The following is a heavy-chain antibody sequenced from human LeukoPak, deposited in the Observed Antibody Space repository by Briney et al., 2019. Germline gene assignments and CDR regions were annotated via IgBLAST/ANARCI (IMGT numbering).Heavy chain of an antibody. Sequence: SQTLSLTCAVSGDSFSSNRASWNWIRQSPSGGLKWLGRTYYRSKWSNDYADSVKSRITISPDPSKNEFSLQLTSVTPEDTAVYYCARDPDSSYEWGPFDSWGQGTLVTVSS. D-gene: IGHD6-6*01. J-gene: IGHJ5*01. CDR3: ARDPDSSYEWGPFDS. CDR2: TYYRSKWSN. V-gene: IGHV6-1*01. CDR1: GDSFSSNRAS.